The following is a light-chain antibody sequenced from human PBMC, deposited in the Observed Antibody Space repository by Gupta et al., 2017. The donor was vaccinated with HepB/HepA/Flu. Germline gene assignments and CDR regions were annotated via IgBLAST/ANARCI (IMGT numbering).Light chain of an antibody. J-gene: IGKJ1*01. CDR1: QGIGSR. CDR3: QQDSNLWT. CDR2: KAS. Sequence: DIQMTQSPSTLSASVGDRVIITCRASQGIGSRLAWYQQRPGKAPKLLIYKASRLERGVPYRFSGSGDATEFTLTSSSRQADDFANYYCQQDSNLWTFGQGTKVEIK. V-gene: IGKV1-5*03.